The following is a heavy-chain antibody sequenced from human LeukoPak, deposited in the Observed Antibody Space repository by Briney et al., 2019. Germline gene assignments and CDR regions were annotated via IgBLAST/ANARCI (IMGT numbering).Heavy chain of an antibody. Sequence: GASVKVSCKASGGTFSSYAICWVRQAPGQGLEWMGRIIPILGIANYAQKFQGRVTITADKSTSTAYMELSSLRSEDTAVYYCARDYYDSSGGLDYWGQGTLVTVSS. CDR1: GGTFSSYA. CDR2: IIPILGIA. V-gene: IGHV1-69*04. D-gene: IGHD3-22*01. CDR3: ARDYYDSSGGLDY. J-gene: IGHJ4*02.